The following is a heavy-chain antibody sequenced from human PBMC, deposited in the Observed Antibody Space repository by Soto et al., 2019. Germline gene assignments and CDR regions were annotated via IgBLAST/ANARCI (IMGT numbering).Heavy chain of an antibody. CDR2: IKSKTDGGTT. Sequence: EVQLVESGGGLVKPGGSLRLSCAASGFTFSNAWMSWVRQAPGKGLEWVGRIKSKTDGGTTDYAAPVKGRFTISRDDSKNTLYLQMKSLKTEDTAVYYCTTDPGITMVRGAPRRGYFDLWGRGTLVTVSS. CDR1: GFTFSNAW. J-gene: IGHJ2*01. V-gene: IGHV3-15*01. CDR3: TTDPGITMVRGAPRRGYFDL. D-gene: IGHD3-10*01.